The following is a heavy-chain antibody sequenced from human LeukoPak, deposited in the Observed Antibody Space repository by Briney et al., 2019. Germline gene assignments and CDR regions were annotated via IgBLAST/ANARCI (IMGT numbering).Heavy chain of an antibody. V-gene: IGHV1-69*13. Sequence: ASVKVSCKASGGTFSSYAISWVRQAPGQGLEWMGGIIPIFGTANYAQKFQGRVTITADESTSTAYMELSSLRSEDTAVYYCARSIAARGYYFDYWGQGTLVTVSS. D-gene: IGHD6-6*01. CDR3: ARSIAARGYYFDY. J-gene: IGHJ4*02. CDR1: GGTFSSYA. CDR2: IIPIFGTA.